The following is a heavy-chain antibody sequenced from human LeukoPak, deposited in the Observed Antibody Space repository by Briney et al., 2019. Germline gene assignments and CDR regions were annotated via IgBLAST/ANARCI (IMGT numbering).Heavy chain of an antibody. Sequence: PGGSLRLSCAASGFTFSSYAMHWVRQAPGKGLEYVSAISSNGGSTYYANSVKGRFTISRDNSKNTLYLQMGSLRAEDMAVYYCARYISSGLDYWGQGTLVTVSS. CDR2: ISSNGGST. J-gene: IGHJ4*02. CDR3: ARYISSGLDY. V-gene: IGHV3-64*01. D-gene: IGHD6-6*01. CDR1: GFTFSSYA.